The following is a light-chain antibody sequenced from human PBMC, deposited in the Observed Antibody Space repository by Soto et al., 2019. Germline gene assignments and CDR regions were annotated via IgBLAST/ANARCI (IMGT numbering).Light chain of an antibody. J-gene: IGLJ2*01. CDR3: SSYTASTTVI. CDR1: SSDIGGYNY. V-gene: IGLV2-14*01. Sequence: QSALTQPASVSGSPGQSITISCSGTSSDIGGYNYVSWYQQHPGQAPKLLLYEVVNRPSGISNRFSASKSGNTASLTISGLQTEDEAHYYCSSYTASTTVIFGGRTKLTVL. CDR2: EVV.